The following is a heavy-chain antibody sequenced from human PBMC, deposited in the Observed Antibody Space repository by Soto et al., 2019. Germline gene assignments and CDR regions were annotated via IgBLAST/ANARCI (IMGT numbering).Heavy chain of an antibody. D-gene: IGHD2-15*01. CDR2: ISSSGIYI. J-gene: IGHJ4*02. CDR1: GFTFSSYS. Sequence: GGSLRLSCAASGFTFSSYSINWVRQAPGKGLEWVSSISSSGIYIYYADSVKGRFTISRDNSKNTLYLQMNSLRAEDTAVYYCARVVPAMVVDYWGQGTLVTVSS. V-gene: IGHV3-21*01. CDR3: ARVVPAMVVDY.